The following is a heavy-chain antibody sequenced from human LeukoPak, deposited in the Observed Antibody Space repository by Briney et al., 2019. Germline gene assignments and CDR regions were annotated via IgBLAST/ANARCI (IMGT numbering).Heavy chain of an antibody. CDR3: ARDPNSSSAPSLPEDY. J-gene: IGHJ4*02. CDR2: IWYDGSNK. CDR1: GFTFSSYA. D-gene: IGHD6-6*01. Sequence: GGSLRLSCAASGFTFSSYAMSWVRQAPGKGLEWVAVIWYDGSNKYYADSVKGRFTISRDNSKNTLYLQMNSLRAEDTAVYYCARDPNSSSAPSLPEDYWGQGTLVTVSS. V-gene: IGHV3-33*08.